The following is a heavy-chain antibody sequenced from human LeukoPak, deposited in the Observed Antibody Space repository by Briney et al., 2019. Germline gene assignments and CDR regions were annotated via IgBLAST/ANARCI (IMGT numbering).Heavy chain of an antibody. V-gene: IGHV1-69*05. Sequence: SVKVSCKDSGGTFSNYAISWVRQAPGQELEWMGGIIPMFGPASSAQKFQGRVTITTDDSTSTVYMELSSLTSEDTAVYYCARDRAPAIGPQPASYYYYMAVWGKGTTVTVSS. CDR1: GGTFSNYA. D-gene: IGHD2-21*02. CDR3: ARDRAPAIGPQPASYYYYMAV. J-gene: IGHJ6*03. CDR2: IIPMFGPA.